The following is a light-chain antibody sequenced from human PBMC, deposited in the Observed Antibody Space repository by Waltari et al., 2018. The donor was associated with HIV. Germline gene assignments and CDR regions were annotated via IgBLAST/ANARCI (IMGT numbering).Light chain of an antibody. J-gene: IGKJ2*03. CDR2: GAS. V-gene: IGKV3-15*01. CDR1: QSVSRN. CDR3: KQYNNWPYS. Sequence: EIVMTQSPATLSVSPGERATLSCRASQSVSRNLAWSQQKPGQAPMLLIYGASTRATGSPARFSGSGSGTEFTLTSSSLQYEDFAVYYCKQYNNWPYSFGQGTKLEIK.